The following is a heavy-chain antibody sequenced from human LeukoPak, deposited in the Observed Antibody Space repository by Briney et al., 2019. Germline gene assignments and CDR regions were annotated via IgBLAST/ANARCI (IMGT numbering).Heavy chain of an antibody. CDR3: ASAIAAAGTGAFDI. Sequence: PGRSLRLSCAASGFTFSSYGMHWVRQAPGKGLEWVAVIWYDGSNKYYADSVKGRFTISRDNSKNTLYLQMNSLRAEDTAVYYCASAIAAAGTGAFDIWGQGTMVTVSS. D-gene: IGHD6-13*01. CDR1: GFTFSSYG. V-gene: IGHV3-33*01. CDR2: IWYDGSNK. J-gene: IGHJ3*02.